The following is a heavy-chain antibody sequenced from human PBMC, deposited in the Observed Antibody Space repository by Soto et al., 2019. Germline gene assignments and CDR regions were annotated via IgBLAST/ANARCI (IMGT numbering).Heavy chain of an antibody. CDR3: AIAHNYGDYVGWFGT. Sequence: EVHLVASGGGLVQPGGSLRLSCAASGFTSDNYAMHWVGHATWKGLEWVSGIRWNSGSMAYADSVKGGLTVSRDSAKNSLYLQMHSLRPEATALYYCAIAHNYGDYVGWFGTWVQATLVAVS. CDR2: IRWNSGSM. D-gene: IGHD4-17*01. J-gene: IGHJ5*02. CDR1: GFTSDNYA. V-gene: IGHV3-9*02.